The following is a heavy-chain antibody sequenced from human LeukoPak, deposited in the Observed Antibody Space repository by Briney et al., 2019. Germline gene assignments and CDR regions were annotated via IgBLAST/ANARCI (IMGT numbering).Heavy chain of an antibody. CDR1: VGSFRGYY. J-gene: IGHJ6*04. CDR2: IIHRVST. Sequence: SETLSVTCVVYVGSFRGYYWSWIRQPPGKGPEWIGEIIHRVSTNYNSSLKCRVTISVDTSKNRFSLKLSSMASADTAGSYCAGGYYGSGSHWCHRDVWAKGTTITVPA. D-gene: IGHD3-10*01. V-gene: IGHV4-34*01. CDR3: AGGYYGSGSHWCHRDV.